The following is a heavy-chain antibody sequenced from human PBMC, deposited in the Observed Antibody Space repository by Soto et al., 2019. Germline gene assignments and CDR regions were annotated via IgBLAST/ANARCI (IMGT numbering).Heavy chain of an antibody. Sequence: QVQLQQSGPGLVKPSQTLSLTCAISGDSVSSNSAAWNWIRQSPSRGLEWLGRTYYRSKWYNDYAVSVKSRITINPDTSKYQFSLQLNSVTPEDTAVYYCAREGGYSGSYSMYNWFDPWGQGTLVTVSS. CDR2: TYYRSKWYN. D-gene: IGHD1-26*01. CDR3: AREGGYSGSYSMYNWFDP. J-gene: IGHJ5*02. CDR1: GDSVSSNSAA. V-gene: IGHV6-1*01.